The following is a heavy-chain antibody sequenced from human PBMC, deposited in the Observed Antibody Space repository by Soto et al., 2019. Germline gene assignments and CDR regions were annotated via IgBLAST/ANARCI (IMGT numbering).Heavy chain of an antibody. J-gene: IGHJ5*02. V-gene: IGHV4-30-2*01. CDR1: GGSISSGGYS. D-gene: IGHD2-2*01. CDR2: IYHSGST. Sequence: SETLSLTCAVSGGSISSGGYSWSWIRHPPGKGLEWIGYIYHSGSTYYNPSLKSRVTISVDRSKNQFSLKLSSVTAADTAVYYCARGGRYCSSTSCSGVWFDPWGQGTLVTVSS. CDR3: ARGGRYCSSTSCSGVWFDP.